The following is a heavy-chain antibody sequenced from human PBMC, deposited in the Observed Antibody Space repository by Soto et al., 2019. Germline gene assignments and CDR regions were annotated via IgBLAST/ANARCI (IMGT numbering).Heavy chain of an antibody. CDR3: TKGATSPFES. J-gene: IGHJ4*02. V-gene: IGHV5-51*01. CDR2: VYPSDSDV. Sequence: PXESLKISCQGSGYRFTSSWIGWVRQMPGKGLEWLGNVYPSDSDVRYSPSFEGRVTISADNSINTAYLHLLNLKASDTAIYYCTKGATSPFESWGKGTRVTVSS. D-gene: IGHD3-9*01. CDR1: GYRFTSSW.